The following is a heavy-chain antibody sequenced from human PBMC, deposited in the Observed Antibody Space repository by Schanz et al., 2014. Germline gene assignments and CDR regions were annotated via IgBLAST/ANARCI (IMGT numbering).Heavy chain of an antibody. V-gene: IGHV3-33*06. CDR1: GFTFNSYG. CDR2: IWYDGSNK. Sequence: QVQLVESGGGVVQPGRSLRLSCAASGFTFNSYGMHWVRQAPGKGLEWVAFIWYDGSNKYYADSVKGRFTISRDNYKNPLYVKMNSPSAEDTAVSYCAKSMYSTSWAFDFWGQGAQVTVSS. D-gene: IGHD2-2*01. J-gene: IGHJ4*02. CDR3: AKSMYSTSWAFDF.